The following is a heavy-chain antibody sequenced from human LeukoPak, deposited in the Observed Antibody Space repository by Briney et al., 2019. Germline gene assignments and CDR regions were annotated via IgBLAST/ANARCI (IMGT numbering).Heavy chain of an antibody. CDR3: APSYGGSGSYYNGFGY. V-gene: IGHV1-2*02. Sequence: GASVTVSCKASGYTFTGYYMHWVRQAPGQGLEWMGWINPNSGGTNYAQKFQGRVTMTRDTSISTAYMELSRLRSDDTAMYYCAPSYGGSGSYYNGFGYWGQGTLVTVSS. CDR1: GYTFTGYY. CDR2: INPNSGGT. D-gene: IGHD3-10*01. J-gene: IGHJ4*02.